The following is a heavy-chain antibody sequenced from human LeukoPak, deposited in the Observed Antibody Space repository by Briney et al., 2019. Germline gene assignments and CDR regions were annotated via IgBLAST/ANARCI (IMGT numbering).Heavy chain of an antibody. CDR1: GGSFSGYY. CDR2: MWHSGSN. Sequence: SETLSLTCAVYGGSFSGYYWSWLRQPPGKGVEWIGEMWHSGSNNFITSLKGRVPIAVDTSKNQFSLTLCSGTAADTAVYYCASGGQFVWGSYFVPWFDPWGQGTLVTASS. D-gene: IGHD1-26*01. J-gene: IGHJ5*02. CDR3: ASGGQFVWGSYFVPWFDP. V-gene: IGHV4-34*01.